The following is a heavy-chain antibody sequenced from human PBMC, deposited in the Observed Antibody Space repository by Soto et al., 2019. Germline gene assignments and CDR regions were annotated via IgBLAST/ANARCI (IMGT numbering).Heavy chain of an antibody. D-gene: IGHD6-19*01. J-gene: IGHJ4*02. V-gene: IGHV1-69*01. Sequence: QVQLVQSGAEVKKPGSSVKVSCKASGGTFSSYAISWVRQAPGQGLEWMGGIIPIFGTANYAQKFQGRVTITADESTSTAYMELSSLRSEDTAVYYCAREELERGWYWGFFDYWGQGPLVTVSS. CDR2: IIPIFGTA. CDR1: GGTFSSYA. CDR3: AREELERGWYWGFFDY.